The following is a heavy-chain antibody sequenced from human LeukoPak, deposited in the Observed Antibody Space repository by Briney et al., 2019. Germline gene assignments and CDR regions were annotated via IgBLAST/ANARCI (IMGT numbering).Heavy chain of an antibody. CDR3: ARGARSSSWYECFDY. CDR2: ISSSSSYI. D-gene: IGHD6-13*01. J-gene: IGHJ4*02. CDR1: GFTFSSYS. V-gene: IGHV3-21*01. Sequence: PGGSLRLSCAASGFTFSSYSMNWVRQAPGKGLEWVSSISSSSSYIYYADSVKGRFTISRDNAKNSLYLQMNSLRAEDTAVYYCARGARSSSWYECFDYWGQGTLVTVSS.